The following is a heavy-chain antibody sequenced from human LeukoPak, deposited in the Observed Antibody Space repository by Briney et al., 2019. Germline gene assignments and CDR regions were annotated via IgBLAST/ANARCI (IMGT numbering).Heavy chain of an antibody. J-gene: IGHJ4*02. CDR3: ARGISSGYGN. Sequence: ASVKVSCKASGYTFTDYYIHWVRQAPGQGLEFMGWINPNSGGTNYAQRFQGRVTMTRDTSILTSYMELTRLTSEDTAEYYCARGISSGYGNWGQGTLVTVSS. D-gene: IGHD6-25*01. V-gene: IGHV1-2*02. CDR1: GYTFTDYY. CDR2: INPNSGGT.